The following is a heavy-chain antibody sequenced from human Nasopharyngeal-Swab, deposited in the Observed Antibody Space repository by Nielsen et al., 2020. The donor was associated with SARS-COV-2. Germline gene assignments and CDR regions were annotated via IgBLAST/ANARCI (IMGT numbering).Heavy chain of an antibody. Sequence: GESLKISCAASGFIFSASAMHWVRQASGQGLEWVGRLGDKDHNYATTYGASVQGRFTISRDDSKNTAFLQMDSLKTEYTSLYFCTTGFYFDYWGQGTLVTVSS. CDR1: GFIFSASA. J-gene: IGHJ4*02. D-gene: IGHD1-14*01. CDR2: LGDKDHNYAT. CDR3: TTGFYFDY. V-gene: IGHV3-73*01.